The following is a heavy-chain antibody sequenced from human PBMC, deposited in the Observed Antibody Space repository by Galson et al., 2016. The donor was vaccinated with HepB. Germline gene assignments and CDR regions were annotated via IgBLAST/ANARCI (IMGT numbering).Heavy chain of an antibody. CDR3: AKDRGLHHWFFDL. Sequence: LRLPCAASGFTFSSYAMSWVRQAPGKGLEWVSGISDSGSTSYHTDSVKGRFTISRDSSKNTLYLQMNSLRAEDTAVYYCAKDRGLHHWFFDLWGRGTPVTVSS. D-gene: IGHD2-15*01. V-gene: IGHV3-23*01. CDR1: GFTFSSYA. CDR2: ISDSGSTS. J-gene: IGHJ2*01.